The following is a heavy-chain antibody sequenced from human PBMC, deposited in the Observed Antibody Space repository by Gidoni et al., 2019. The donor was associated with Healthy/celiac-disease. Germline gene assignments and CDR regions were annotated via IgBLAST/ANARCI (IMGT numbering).Heavy chain of an antibody. CDR2: IYPGDSDT. CDR3: ARHYDCSSTSCSEPFDY. Sequence: EVQLVQSGAEVKKPGASLKISCKGSAYSFTSYWIGWVRRRPGKGLEWMGIIYPGDSDTRYSPSFQGQVTISADKSISTAYLQWSSLKASDTAMYYCARHYDCSSTSCSEPFDYWGQGTLVTVSS. J-gene: IGHJ4*02. V-gene: IGHV5-51*01. CDR1: AYSFTSYW. D-gene: IGHD2-2*01.